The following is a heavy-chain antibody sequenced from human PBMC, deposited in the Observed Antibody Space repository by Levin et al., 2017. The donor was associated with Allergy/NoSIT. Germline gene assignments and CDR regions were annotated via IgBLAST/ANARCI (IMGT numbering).Heavy chain of an antibody. D-gene: IGHD3-16*02. V-gene: IGHV3-11*05. J-gene: IGHJ4*02. Sequence: GESLKISCAASGFTFSDYYMSWIRQAPGKGLEWVSYISSSSSYTNYADSVKGRFTISRDNAKNSLYLQMNSLRAEDTAVYYCARGQEEGLRLGELSPYLDYWGQGTLVTVSS. CDR1: GFTFSDYY. CDR2: ISSSSSYT. CDR3: ARGQEEGLRLGELSPYLDY.